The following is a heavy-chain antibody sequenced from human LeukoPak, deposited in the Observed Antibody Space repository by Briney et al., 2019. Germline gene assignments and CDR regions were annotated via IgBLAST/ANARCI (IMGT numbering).Heavy chain of an antibody. D-gene: IGHD6-13*01. J-gene: IGHJ4*02. CDR2: IKSKTDGGTT. CDR1: GFNFRAYW. V-gene: IGHV3-15*01. Sequence: GGSLRLSCTTSGFNFRAYWMGWVRQAPGKGLEWVGRIKSKTDGGTTDYAAPVKGRFTISRDDSKNTLYLQMNSLKTEDTAVYYCTTGGSSWRRPGDDYWGQGTLVTVSS. CDR3: TTGGSSWRRPGDDY.